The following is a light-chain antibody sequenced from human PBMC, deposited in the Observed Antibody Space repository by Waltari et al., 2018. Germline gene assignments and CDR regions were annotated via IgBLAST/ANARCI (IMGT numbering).Light chain of an antibody. CDR1: QGINSY. CDR2: AAS. Sequence: DIQLTQSPSFLSASVGDRVTITCRASQGINSYLAWYQQKPGKAPKLLIYAASTLQSGVPSRFSGSGSGTEFTLTISSLEPEDFAIYYCQQRSTWPLTFGGGSKVEI. CDR3: QQRSTWPLT. J-gene: IGKJ4*01. V-gene: IGKV1-9*01.